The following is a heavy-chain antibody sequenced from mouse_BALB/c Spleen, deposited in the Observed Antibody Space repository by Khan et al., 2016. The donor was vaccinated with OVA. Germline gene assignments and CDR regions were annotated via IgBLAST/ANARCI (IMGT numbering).Heavy chain of an antibody. D-gene: IGHD1-2*01. CDR3: ARTARIKY. CDR2: ISYSGST. J-gene: IGHJ2*01. Sequence: VQLKESGPGLVKPSQSLSLTCTVTGYSITSGYGWNWIRQFPGNKLEWMGYISYSGSTTYNPSLKSRTSITRDTSKNQFFLQLNSVTTEDTATYYCARTARIKYWGQGTTLTVAS. CDR1: GYSITSGYG. V-gene: IGHV3-2*02.